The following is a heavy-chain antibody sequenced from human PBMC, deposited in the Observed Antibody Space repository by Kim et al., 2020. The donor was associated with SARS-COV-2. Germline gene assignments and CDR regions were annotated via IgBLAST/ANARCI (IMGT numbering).Heavy chain of an antibody. CDR3: ARGGGRRGYSYGF. J-gene: IGHJ4*02. Sequence: SNPSLKSRVTISVDTSTNQFSLKLSSVTAADTAVYYCARGGGRRGYSYGFWGQGTLVTVSS. D-gene: IGHD5-18*01. V-gene: IGHV4-34*01.